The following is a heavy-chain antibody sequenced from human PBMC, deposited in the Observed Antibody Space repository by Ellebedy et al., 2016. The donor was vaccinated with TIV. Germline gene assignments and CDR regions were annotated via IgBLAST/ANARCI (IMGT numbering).Heavy chain of an antibody. J-gene: IGHJ4*02. D-gene: IGHD6-19*01. CDR2: IKQAGIEK. CDR1: GFTFRTYW. CDR3: SFSRLVTY. Sequence: PGGSLRLSCAASGFTFRTYWMNWVLQAPGKGPERVANIKQAGIEKYYVDSVKGRFTISRDNTKNSLYLQMNSLRAEDTAVYYCSFSRLVTYWGQGTLVTFSS. V-gene: IGHV3-7*03.